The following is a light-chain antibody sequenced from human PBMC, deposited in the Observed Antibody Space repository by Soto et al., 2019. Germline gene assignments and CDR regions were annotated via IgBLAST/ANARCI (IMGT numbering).Light chain of an antibody. V-gene: IGKV3-20*01. Sequence: EIVLTQSPGTLSLSPGERATLSCRASQSVSSSYLAWYQQKPGQAPRLLIYGASSKASGIPDRFSGSGSGTDFTLTISRLEAEDFAVYYCQQYCSSVYTFGQGTKLEIK. CDR1: QSVSSSY. J-gene: IGKJ2*01. CDR3: QQYCSSVYT. CDR2: GAS.